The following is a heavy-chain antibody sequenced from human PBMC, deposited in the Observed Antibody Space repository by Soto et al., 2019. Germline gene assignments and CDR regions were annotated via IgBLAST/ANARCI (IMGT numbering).Heavy chain of an antibody. D-gene: IGHD6-19*01. J-gene: IGHJ4*01. CDR2: IYYSGNT. Sequence: QVQLQESGPGLVKPSQTLFLTCTVSCGSINNAGYYWTWIRQHPRKGLEWLGYIYYSGNTFYNPSLKSRVSISVDTSKNQFSLNLTSVTAADTAVFYCARADWSGWIDYWGHGTLVTVSS. CDR3: ARADWSGWIDY. V-gene: IGHV4-31*03. CDR1: CGSINNAGYY.